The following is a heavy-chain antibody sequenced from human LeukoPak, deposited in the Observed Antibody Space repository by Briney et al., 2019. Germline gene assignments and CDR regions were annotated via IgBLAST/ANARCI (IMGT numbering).Heavy chain of an antibody. CDR2: ISSSSSTI. Sequence: GGSLRLSCAASGFTFSSYSMNWVRQAPGKGLEWVPYISSSSSTIYYADSVKGRFTISRDNAKNSLYLQMNSLRAEDTAVYYCARDLLDSSGYRNSPGAFDIWGQGTMVTVSS. D-gene: IGHD3-22*01. V-gene: IGHV3-48*01. CDR3: ARDLLDSSGYRNSPGAFDI. J-gene: IGHJ3*02. CDR1: GFTFSSYS.